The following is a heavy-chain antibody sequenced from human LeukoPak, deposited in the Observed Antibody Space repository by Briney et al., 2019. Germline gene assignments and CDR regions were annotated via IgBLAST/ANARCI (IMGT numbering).Heavy chain of an antibody. CDR2: INQSGST. CDR3: ARDSTTVTLPFFDY. J-gene: IGHJ4*02. D-gene: IGHD4-17*01. V-gene: IGHV4-34*01. Sequence: SETLSLTCAVSGGSFSGYYWSWIRQPPGKGLEWIGEINQSGSTNYNPSLKSRITISVDTSKNQFSLKLSSVTAADTAVYYCARDSTTVTLPFFDYWGQGTLVTVSS. CDR1: GGSFSGYY.